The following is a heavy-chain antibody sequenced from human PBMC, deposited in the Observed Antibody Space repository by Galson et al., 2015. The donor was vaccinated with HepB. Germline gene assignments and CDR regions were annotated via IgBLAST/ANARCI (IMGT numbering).Heavy chain of an antibody. Sequence: SLRLSCAASGFTVSSNYMSWVRQAPGKGLEWVSVIYSGGSTYYADSVKGRFTISRDNSKNTLYLQMNSLRAEDTAVYYCARVRVAVGGFGAFDIWGQGTMVTVSS. CDR3: ARVRVAVGGFGAFDI. V-gene: IGHV3-66*01. J-gene: IGHJ3*02. CDR1: GFTVSSNY. CDR2: IYSGGST. D-gene: IGHD6-19*01.